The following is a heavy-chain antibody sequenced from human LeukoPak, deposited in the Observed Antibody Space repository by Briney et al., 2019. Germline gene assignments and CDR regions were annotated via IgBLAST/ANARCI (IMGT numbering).Heavy chain of an antibody. V-gene: IGHV4-39*01. CDR1: GGPISSSSTDY. J-gene: IGHJ4*02. CDR2: INYSGST. CDR3: ARHPQLDY. Sequence: SETLSLTCTVSGGPISSSSTDYWGWIRQPPGKGLEWIGSINYSGSTYYNPSLKSRVAISVDTSKNQFSLKLSSVTAADTAVYYCARHPQLDYWGQGTLVTVSS.